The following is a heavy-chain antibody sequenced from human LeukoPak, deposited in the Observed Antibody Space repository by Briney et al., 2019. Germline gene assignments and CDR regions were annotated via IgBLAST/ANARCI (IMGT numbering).Heavy chain of an antibody. V-gene: IGHV3-33*01. CDR3: ARDDALWDNALDI. Sequence: GGSLRLLCAASGFTFSSYGMQWVRRAPGKGREWVAVILNDGSQEKYADSVKGRFTIPRDNSKNTLFQQMNSLRAEDTAVYYCARDDALWDNALDIWGQGTMVTVSS. CDR2: ILNDGSQE. D-gene: IGHD1-26*01. CDR1: GFTFSSYG. J-gene: IGHJ3*02.